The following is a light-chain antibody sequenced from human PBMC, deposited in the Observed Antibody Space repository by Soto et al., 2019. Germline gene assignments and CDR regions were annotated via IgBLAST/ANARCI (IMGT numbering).Light chain of an antibody. CDR2: EVS. CDR3: SSYTSTRPYV. Sequence: QSALTQPPSVSGSPGQSVTISCTGTSSDIGPYNRVSWFQQSPGTAPKLVIYEVSNRASGVPDRFSGSKSGNTASLTISGLQAEDEATYYCSSYTSTRPYVFGTGTKLTVL. V-gene: IGLV2-18*02. CDR1: SSDIGPYNR. J-gene: IGLJ1*01.